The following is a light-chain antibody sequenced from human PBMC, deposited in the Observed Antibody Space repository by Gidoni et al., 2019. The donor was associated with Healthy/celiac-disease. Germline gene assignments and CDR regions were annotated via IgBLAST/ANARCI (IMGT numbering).Light chain of an antibody. V-gene: IGKV3-20*01. CDR3: QQYGSSSWT. J-gene: IGKJ1*01. Sequence: EIVLTPSPGTLSLSPGARATLSCRASQRVSSSYLAWYQQKPGQAPRLLSYGASSRATGIPDRFSGSGSGRDFTLTISRLEPEDCAVYYCQQYGSSSWTFGQGTKVEIK. CDR1: QRVSSSY. CDR2: GAS.